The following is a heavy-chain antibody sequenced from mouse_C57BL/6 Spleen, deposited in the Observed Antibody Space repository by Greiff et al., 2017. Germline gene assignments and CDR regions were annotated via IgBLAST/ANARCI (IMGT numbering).Heavy chain of an antibody. J-gene: IGHJ3*01. CDR2: INPNNGGT. D-gene: IGHD1-1*01. CDR3: ARGNYYV. V-gene: IGHV1-26*01. CDR1: GYTYTDYY. Sequence: VQLQQSGPELVKPGASVKISCKASGYTYTDYYMNWVKQSHGKSLEWIGDINPNNGGTSYNQKFKGKATLTVDKSSSTAYMELRSLTSEDSAVYYCARGNYYVWGQGTLVTVSA.